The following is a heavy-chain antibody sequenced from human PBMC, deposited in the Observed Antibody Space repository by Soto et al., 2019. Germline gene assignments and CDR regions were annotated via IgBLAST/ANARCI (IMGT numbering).Heavy chain of an antibody. J-gene: IGHJ4*02. CDR2: IYYSGST. CDR1: GGSISSYY. D-gene: IGHD3-3*01. Sequence: PSETLSLTCTVSGGSISSYYWSWIRQPPGKGLEWIGYIYYSGSTNYNPSLKSRVTISVDTSKNQFSLKLSSVTAADTAVYYCARADVLRFLEWSFDYWGQGTLVTAPQ. V-gene: IGHV4-59*01. CDR3: ARADVLRFLEWSFDY.